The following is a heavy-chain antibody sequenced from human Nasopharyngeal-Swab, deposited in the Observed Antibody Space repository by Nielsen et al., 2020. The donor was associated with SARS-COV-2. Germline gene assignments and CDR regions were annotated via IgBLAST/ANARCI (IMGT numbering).Heavy chain of an antibody. Sequence: GESLKIPCGASGFTFRNAWMSWVRQASGKGLEWVGRINSNRDGGTRDYAAPVKGRFTISRDDSRSVLYLQSNSLKTEDTAVYYCTTARIEVADFDYWGQGTLVTVSS. J-gene: IGHJ4*02. CDR2: INSNRDGGTR. D-gene: IGHD3-22*01. CDR3: TTARIEVADFDY. CDR1: GFTFRNAW. V-gene: IGHV3-15*01.